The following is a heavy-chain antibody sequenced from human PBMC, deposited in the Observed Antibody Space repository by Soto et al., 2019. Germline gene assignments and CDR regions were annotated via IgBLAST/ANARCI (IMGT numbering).Heavy chain of an antibody. CDR3: ARGFGELLGYYYYYMDV. D-gene: IGHD3-10*01. J-gene: IGHJ6*03. Sequence: ASVKVSCKASGYTFTSYDINWVRQATGQGLEWMGWMNPNSGNTGYAQKFQGRVTMTRNTSISTAYMELSSLRSEDTAVYYCARGFGELLGYYYYYMDVWGKGTTVTVSS. V-gene: IGHV1-8*01. CDR1: GYTFTSYD. CDR2: MNPNSGNT.